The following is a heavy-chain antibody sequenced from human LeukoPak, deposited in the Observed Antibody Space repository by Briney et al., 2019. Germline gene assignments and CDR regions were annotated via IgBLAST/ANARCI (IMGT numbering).Heavy chain of an antibody. Sequence: KSSETLSLTCTVSGGSISSYYWSWIPQPPGKGLEWIGYIYTSGSTNYNPSLKSRVTISVDTSKNQSSLKLSSVTAADTAVYYCARQVNIVVVPAAHTFFDYWGQGTLVTVSS. V-gene: IGHV4-4*09. CDR1: GGSISSYY. CDR3: ARQVNIVVVPAAHTFFDY. CDR2: IYTSGST. J-gene: IGHJ4*02. D-gene: IGHD2-2*01.